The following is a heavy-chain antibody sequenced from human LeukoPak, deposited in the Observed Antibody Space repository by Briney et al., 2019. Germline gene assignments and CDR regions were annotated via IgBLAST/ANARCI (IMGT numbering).Heavy chain of an antibody. CDR2: IYYSGST. Sequence: SQTLSLTCTVSGGSISSSSYYWGWIRQPPGKGLGWLGCIYYSGSTYYNPSLKSRVTISVDTSKNQFSLKLSSVTDADTAVYYCARLVWDNYYDSSGYYFDYWGQGNLVTVSS. CDR1: GGSISSSSYY. J-gene: IGHJ4*02. CDR3: ARLVWDNYYDSSGYYFDY. V-gene: IGHV4-39*07. D-gene: IGHD3-22*01.